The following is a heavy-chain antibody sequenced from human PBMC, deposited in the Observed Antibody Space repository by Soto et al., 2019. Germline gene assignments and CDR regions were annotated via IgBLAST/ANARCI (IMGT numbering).Heavy chain of an antibody. V-gene: IGHV3-21*01. CDR3: ARDFLGYGDLNWFDP. CDR2: FSRSGGSV. D-gene: IGHD4-17*01. CDR1: GFNFSTFN. J-gene: IGHJ5*02. Sequence: GGSLRLSCAASGFNFSTFNMNWVRQAPGKGLEWVSSFSRSGGSVYYADSVKGRFTISRDTAKNSLHLQMNSLRAEDTAVYYCARDFLGYGDLNWFDPWGQGTLVTVSS.